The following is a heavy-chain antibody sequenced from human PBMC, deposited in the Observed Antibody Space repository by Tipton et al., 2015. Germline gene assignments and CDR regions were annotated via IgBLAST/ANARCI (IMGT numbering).Heavy chain of an antibody. CDR2: IYYNENT. V-gene: IGHV4-59*01. D-gene: IGHD5-24*01. CDR1: GDSLSTYY. Sequence: TLSLTCTVSGDSLSTYYWSWIRQSPGKGLEWIGYIYYNENTNYNPSLKGRVTILVDTSKNQFSLKVNSVTAADTAVYYCATLVDGYSRIPWGQGTRVTVSS. CDR3: ATLVDGYSRIP. J-gene: IGHJ5*02.